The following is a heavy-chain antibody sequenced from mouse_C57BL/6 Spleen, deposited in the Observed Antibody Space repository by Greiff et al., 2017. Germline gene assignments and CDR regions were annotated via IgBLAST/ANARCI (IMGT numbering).Heavy chain of an antibody. CDR1: GYSFTNYW. J-gene: IGHJ4*01. CDR3: ARSQLAYYAMDY. Sequence: QVQLQQSGAELVRPGTSVKMSCKASGYSFTNYWIGWAKQRPGHGLEWIGDIYPGGGYTNYNEKFKGKATLTADKSSSTAYMQFSSLTSEDSAIYYCARSQLAYYAMDYWGQGTSVTVSS. D-gene: IGHD6-1*01. CDR2: IYPGGGYT. V-gene: IGHV1-63*01.